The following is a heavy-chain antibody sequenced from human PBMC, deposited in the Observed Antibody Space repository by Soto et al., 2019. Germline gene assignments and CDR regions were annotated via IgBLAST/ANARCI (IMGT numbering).Heavy chain of an antibody. CDR2: ISARNPNT. D-gene: IGHD2-8*01. V-gene: IGHV3-23*01. Sequence: GGPMRHSSAAAGDTSKNHGMSWISKKQEKGPVWVSAISARNPNTCYADSVRGRFTISRDNSRSTVYLQMDSLRVEDTAFYYCARYYCPSGTCYSFDYWGQGSLVTVSS. J-gene: IGHJ4*02. CDR1: GDTSKNHG. CDR3: ARYYCPSGTCYSFDY.